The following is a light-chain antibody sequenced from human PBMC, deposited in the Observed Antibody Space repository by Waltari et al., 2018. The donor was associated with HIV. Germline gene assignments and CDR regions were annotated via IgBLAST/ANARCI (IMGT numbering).Light chain of an antibody. CDR2: TND. V-gene: IGLV1-44*01. CDR1: SSNIGSNI. Sequence: QSVLTQPPSVSGTPGQNVTISCSGSSSNIGSNIVNWYQQLPGAAPKLLIYTNDQRPSGVPDRFSGSKSGTSASLAISGLQSADEADYYCAAWDDSLNGIFGGGTKLTVL. J-gene: IGLJ2*01. CDR3: AAWDDSLNGI.